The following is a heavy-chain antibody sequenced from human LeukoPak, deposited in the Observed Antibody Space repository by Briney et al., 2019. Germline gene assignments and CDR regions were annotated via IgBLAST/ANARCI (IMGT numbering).Heavy chain of an antibody. CDR3: AGALHYYDSSGHAFDI. Sequence: SETLSLTCTVSGGSISSYYWSWIRQPPGKGLEWIGYIYYSGSTNYNPSLKSRVTISVDTSKNQFSLKLSSVTAADTAVYYCAGALHYYDSSGHAFDIWGQGTMVTVSS. D-gene: IGHD3-22*01. J-gene: IGHJ3*02. CDR1: GGSISSYY. CDR2: IYYSGST. V-gene: IGHV4-59*01.